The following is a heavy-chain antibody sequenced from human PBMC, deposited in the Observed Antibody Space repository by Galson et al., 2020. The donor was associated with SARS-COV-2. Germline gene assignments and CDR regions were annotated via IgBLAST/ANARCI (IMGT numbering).Heavy chain of an antibody. CDR1: GFTFGDFA. J-gene: IGHJ6*02. CDR2: IRNKAYGGTT. Sequence: GESLKISCTASGFTFGDFAMSWFRQAPGKGLEWVGFIRNKAYGGTTEYAASVKGRFIISRDDSKSIAYLQMNSLKTEDTAVYYCSRGGYYYDGSGYYPNYYYYGMDVWGQGTTFTVSS. D-gene: IGHD3-22*01. V-gene: IGHV3-49*03. CDR3: SRGGYYYDGSGYYPNYYYYGMDV.